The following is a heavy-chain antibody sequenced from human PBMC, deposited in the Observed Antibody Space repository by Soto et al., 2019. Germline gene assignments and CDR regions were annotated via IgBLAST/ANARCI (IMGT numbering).Heavy chain of an antibody. Sequence: GGSLRLSCAASGFTFSSYGMHWVRQAPGKGLEWVAVISYDGSNKYYADSVKGRFTISRDNSKNTLYLQMDSLRAEDTAVYYCAKDQGYCSGGSCPLGDYWGQGTLVTVSS. J-gene: IGHJ4*02. CDR2: ISYDGSNK. CDR3: AKDQGYCSGGSCPLGDY. CDR1: GFTFSSYG. V-gene: IGHV3-30*18. D-gene: IGHD2-15*01.